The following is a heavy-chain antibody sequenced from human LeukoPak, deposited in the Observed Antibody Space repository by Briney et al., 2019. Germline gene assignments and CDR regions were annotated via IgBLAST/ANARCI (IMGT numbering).Heavy chain of an antibody. J-gene: IGHJ4*02. CDR2: IANDGGDP. V-gene: IGHV3-74*01. Sequence: GGSLRLSCAASGFIFSRHWMHWVRQAPGKGLVWVARIANDGGDPIYADSVRGRFTVSRDNSKKTLYLQMNSLRVEDTAVYYCARIGYSGSREAFDYWGQGTLVTVSS. CDR1: GFIFSRHW. CDR3: ARIGYSGSREAFDY. D-gene: IGHD1-26*01.